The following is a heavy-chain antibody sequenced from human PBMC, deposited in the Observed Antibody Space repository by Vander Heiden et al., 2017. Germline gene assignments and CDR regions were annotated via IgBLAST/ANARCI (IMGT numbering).Heavy chain of an antibody. CDR2: ISGSGSSP. J-gene: IGHJ4*02. CDR3: ARDRVGVAAPDY. D-gene: IGHD2-15*01. Sequence: EVQLLESGGDLVQPGGSLRLSCAASGFSFSRYAMTWVRQAPGKGLEWVSTISGSGSSPYYADSVKGRFTISRDNSKNTLYLQMNSLRADDTARYYCARDRVGVAAPDYWGQGTLVTVSS. V-gene: IGHV3-23*01. CDR1: GFSFSRYA.